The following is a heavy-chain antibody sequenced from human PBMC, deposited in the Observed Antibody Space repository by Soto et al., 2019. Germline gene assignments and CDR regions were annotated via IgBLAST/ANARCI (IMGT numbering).Heavy chain of an antibody. CDR2: IMPISGTA. D-gene: IGHD2-2*01. J-gene: IGHJ6*02. CDR3: ARSHGSSTSLEIYYYYYYGMDV. Sequence: QVQLVQSGAEVKKPGSSVKVSCKASGGTFSSYAISWVRQAPGQGLEWMGGIMPISGTANYAQKFQGRVTITADESTSTAYLELSSLRSEDTAVYYCARSHGSSTSLEIYYYYYYGMDVWGQGTTVTVSS. CDR1: GGTFSSYA. V-gene: IGHV1-69*01.